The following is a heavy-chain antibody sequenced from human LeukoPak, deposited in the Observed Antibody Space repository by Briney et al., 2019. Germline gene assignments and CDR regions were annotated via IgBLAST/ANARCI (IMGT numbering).Heavy chain of an antibody. CDR3: ARKGNIVVVPAAPSYYYGMDV. J-gene: IGHJ6*02. V-gene: IGHV1-8*01. CDR2: MNPNSGNT. CDR1: GYTFTSYD. D-gene: IGHD2-2*01. Sequence: ASVKVSCKASGYTFTSYDINWVRQATGQGLEWMGWMNPNSGNTGYAKKFQGRVTMTRNTSISTAYMELSSLRSEDTAVYYCARKGNIVVVPAAPSYYYGMDVWGQGTTVTVSS.